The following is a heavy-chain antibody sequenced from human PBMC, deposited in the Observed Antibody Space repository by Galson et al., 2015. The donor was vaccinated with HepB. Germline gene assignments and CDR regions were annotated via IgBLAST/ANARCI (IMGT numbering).Heavy chain of an antibody. CDR2: IKGGGSEE. CDR3: ARDWNWGLDY. D-gene: IGHD7-27*01. CDR1: GFTFNTYA. V-gene: IGHV3-7*03. J-gene: IGHJ4*02. Sequence: SLRLSCAAPGFTFNTYAMYWVRQAPGKGLEWVTNIKGGGSEEYYVDSVKGRFTISRDNARNSLYLQMNSLTAEDTALYHCARDWNWGLDYWGQGTLVTVSS.